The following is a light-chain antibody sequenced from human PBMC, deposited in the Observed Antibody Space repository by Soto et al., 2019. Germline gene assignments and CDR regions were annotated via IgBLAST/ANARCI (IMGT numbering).Light chain of an antibody. J-gene: IGKJ1*01. Sequence: EIVMTQSPATLSVSPGKRATLSCRASQSVGSNLAWYQQKPGQAPRLLIYGASTRATGIPARFSGSGSGTEFTLTISIRQSEDFAIYFCKQYNNWPPDRTFGQGTKVEIK. V-gene: IGKV3-15*01. CDR2: GAS. CDR3: KQYNNWPPDRT. CDR1: QSVGSN.